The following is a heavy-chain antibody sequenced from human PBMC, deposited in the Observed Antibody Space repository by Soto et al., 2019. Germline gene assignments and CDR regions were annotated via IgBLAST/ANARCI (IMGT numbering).Heavy chain of an antibody. CDR1: GYSCTDDN. D-gene: IGHD2-8*01. V-gene: IGHV1-2*04. CDR2: INPKSGGT. J-gene: IGHJ6*02. CDR3: ARGHSTDCSNGVCSFFYNHEMDV. Sequence: ASVKVSCKAPGYSCTDDNVHWVRQAPGQGLEWLGRINPKSGGTSTAQKFQGWVTMTRDTSINTAYMDLTRLRSDDTAVYYCARGHSTDCSNGVCSFFYNHEMDVWGQGTPITV.